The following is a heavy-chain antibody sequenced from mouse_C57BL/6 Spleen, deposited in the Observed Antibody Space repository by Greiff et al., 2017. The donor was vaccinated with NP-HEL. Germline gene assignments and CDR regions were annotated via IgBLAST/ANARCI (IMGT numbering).Heavy chain of an antibody. Sequence: QVQLQQPGAELVKPGASVKLSCKASGYTFTSYWLHWVKQRPGRGLEWIGRIDPNSGGTKYNEKFKSKATLTVGKPYSTAYMQLSSLTSEDSAVYYCARLYDYDVGDGDYYAMDYWGQGTSVTVSS. V-gene: IGHV1-72*01. CDR2: IDPNSGGT. CDR1: GYTFTSYW. J-gene: IGHJ4*01. CDR3: ARLYDYDVGDGDYYAMDY. D-gene: IGHD2-4*01.